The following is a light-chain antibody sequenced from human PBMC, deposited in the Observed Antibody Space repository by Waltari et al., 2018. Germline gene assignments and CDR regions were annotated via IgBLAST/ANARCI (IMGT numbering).Light chain of an antibody. CDR1: QGIGYW. CDR2: KAS. CDR3: QQYYRSYT. V-gene: IGKV1-5*03. Sequence: DIQMTQSPSTLSASVGDRVTITCRASQGIGYWLAWYQQKPGKVPKLIIYKASNLESGVPSRFSVSGSGTDFSLTINGLQAEDVALYYCQQYYRSYTFGQGTKLQIK. J-gene: IGKJ2*01.